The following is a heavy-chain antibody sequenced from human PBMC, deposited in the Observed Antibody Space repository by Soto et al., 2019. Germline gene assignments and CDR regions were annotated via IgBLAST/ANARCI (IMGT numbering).Heavy chain of an antibody. CDR2: IYYSGSP. D-gene: IGHD4-4*01. CDR3: AGGRDDYNGWYLDL. V-gene: IGHV4-59*08. Sequence: SGSMYITFAVSGCTICIHFRTWIRQSPGKGLEWLGYIYYSGSPNYNPSLESRVTISEDTSKNQFSLQLASVTAADTAVYYCAGGRDDYNGWYLDLWGRGTLLSVS. CDR1: GCTICIHF. J-gene: IGHJ2*01.